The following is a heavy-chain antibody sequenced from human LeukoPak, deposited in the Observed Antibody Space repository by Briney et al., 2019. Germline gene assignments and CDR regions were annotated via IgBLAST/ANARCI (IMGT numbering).Heavy chain of an antibody. V-gene: IGHV3-11*04. CDR3: AKDHANTPVVTN. Sequence: GGSLRLSCAASGFTFSDYYMSWIRQAPGKGLEWVSYISSSGSTIYYADSVKGRFTISRDNAKNSLYLQMNSLRAEDTAVYYCAKDHANTPVVTNWGQGILVSVSS. CDR2: ISSSGSTI. CDR1: GFTFSDYY. D-gene: IGHD2-21*02. J-gene: IGHJ4*02.